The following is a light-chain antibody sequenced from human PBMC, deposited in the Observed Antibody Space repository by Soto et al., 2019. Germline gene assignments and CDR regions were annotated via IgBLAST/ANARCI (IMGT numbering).Light chain of an antibody. Sequence: QAVVTQPPSVSGAPGQRVTISCTGSRSNIGAGYDVHWYQQLPGTAPKLLIYDNSDRPSGVPDRFSGSKSGTSASLAITGLQADDEADYYCQSYDSSLSVVFGGGTKVTVL. J-gene: IGLJ2*01. CDR1: RSNIGAGYD. CDR3: QSYDSSLSVV. CDR2: DNS. V-gene: IGLV1-40*01.